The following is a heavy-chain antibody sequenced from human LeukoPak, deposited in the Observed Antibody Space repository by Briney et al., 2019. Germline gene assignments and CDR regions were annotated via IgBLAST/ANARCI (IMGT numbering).Heavy chain of an antibody. V-gene: IGHV3-21*01. CDR1: GFSFSSYD. J-gene: IGHJ4*02. CDR2: MSIISGIK. Sequence: PGGSLRLSCAASGFSFSSYDMNWVRQAPGKGLEWVSSMSIISGIKYYADSVKGRFTISRDNGENSLYLQMNSLRVEDTAVYYCAREFEYRTSGAGYWGQGTLVTVSS. D-gene: IGHD6-6*01. CDR3: AREFEYRTSGAGY.